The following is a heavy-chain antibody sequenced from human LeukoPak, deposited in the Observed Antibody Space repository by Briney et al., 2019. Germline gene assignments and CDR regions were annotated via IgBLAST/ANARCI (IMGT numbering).Heavy chain of an antibody. CDR2: IYEYGGTT. J-gene: IGHJ4*02. CDR1: GFTFRSHA. V-gene: IGHV3-23*01. Sequence: GGSLRLSCVGSGFTFRSHAMSWVRQAPEKGLEFVSGIYEYGGTTYYADSVKGRFSISRDNSKNTLYLQMDSLRGEDTAVYYCAKDFRIGYSAHFDYWGREPWSPSPQ. CDR3: AKDFRIGYSAHFDY. D-gene: IGHD2-21*01.